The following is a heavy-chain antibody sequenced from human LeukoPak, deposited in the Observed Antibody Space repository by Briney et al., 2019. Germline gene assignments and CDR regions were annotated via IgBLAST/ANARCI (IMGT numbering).Heavy chain of an antibody. CDR1: GFTFNNYG. D-gene: IGHD2-2*01. V-gene: IGHV3-30*18. Sequence: GKSLRLSCAASGFTFNNYGMHWVRQAPGKGLEWVAVISYDGRNKHYPDSVKGRFTISRDISTDTLWLQMDSLRTEDTAVYYCAKSPLRGTAAAIDYWGQGTLVTVSS. CDR3: AKSPLRGTAAAIDY. CDR2: ISYDGRNK. J-gene: IGHJ4*02.